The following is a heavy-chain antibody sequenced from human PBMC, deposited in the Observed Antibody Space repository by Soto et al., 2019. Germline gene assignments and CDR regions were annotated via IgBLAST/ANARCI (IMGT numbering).Heavy chain of an antibody. D-gene: IGHD3-22*01. CDR1: GFTFSHYA. J-gene: IGHJ4*02. CDR2: ISYSGRNK. V-gene: IGHV3-30*04. CDR3: ARTPETGGYYYYFDN. Sequence: GGSLRLSCTASGFTFSHYAMHWVRQAPGKGLQWVALISYSGRNKYYTDSVKGRFTISRDNSEDTLYLQMDSLGAEDTATYFCARTPETGGYYYYFDNWSQGTLVTVSS.